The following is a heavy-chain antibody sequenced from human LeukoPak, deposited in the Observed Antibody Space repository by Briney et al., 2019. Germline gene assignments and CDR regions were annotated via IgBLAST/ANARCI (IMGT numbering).Heavy chain of an antibody. CDR2: ISSSSSYI. J-gene: IGHJ4*02. D-gene: IGHD4-17*01. Sequence: TGGSLRLSCAASGFTFSSYSMNWVRQAPGKGLEWVSSISSSSSYIYYADSVKGRFTISRDNAKNSLYLQMNSLRAEDTAVYYCALTTVTTYPQIDYWGQGTLVTVSS. CDR1: GFTFSSYS. CDR3: ALTTVTTYPQIDY. V-gene: IGHV3-21*01.